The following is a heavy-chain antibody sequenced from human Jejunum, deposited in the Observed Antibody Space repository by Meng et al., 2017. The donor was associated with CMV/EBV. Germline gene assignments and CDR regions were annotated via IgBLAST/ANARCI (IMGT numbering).Heavy chain of an antibody. Sequence: QVQLVQSGAEVKKPGASVKVSCKASGYTFTTNGISWVRQAPGQGLEWMGWISAYNGDTIHAQKYQDRVTMTTDAFTSTAYIEVRSLRSDDTAVYYCGRVRYGVGETTVDYWGQGTLVTVSS. CDR3: GRVRYGVGETTVDY. CDR1: GYTFTTNG. V-gene: IGHV1-18*01. CDR2: ISAYNGDT. D-gene: IGHD1-26*01. J-gene: IGHJ4*02.